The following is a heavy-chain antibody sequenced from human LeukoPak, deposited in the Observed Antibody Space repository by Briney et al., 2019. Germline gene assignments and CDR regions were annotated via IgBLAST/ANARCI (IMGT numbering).Heavy chain of an antibody. V-gene: IGHV3-23*01. J-gene: IGHJ4*02. CDR2: ISGNGANT. CDR3: VARNGYHYAFDY. D-gene: IGHD3-10*01. CDR1: ELTFSAYA. Sequence: GGSLRLSCVGSELTFSAYAMSWVRQTPGKGLEWVSGISGNGANTDSADSVEGRFTISRDNSKDTLYLEMTNLRAEDAAVYYSVARNGYHYAFDYWGQGTQVVVSS.